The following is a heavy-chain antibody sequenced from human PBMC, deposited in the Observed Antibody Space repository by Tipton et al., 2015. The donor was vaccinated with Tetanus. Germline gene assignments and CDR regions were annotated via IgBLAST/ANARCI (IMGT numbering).Heavy chain of an antibody. V-gene: IGHV1-69*01. CDR1: GGTFSNYV. D-gene: IGHD3-3*01. J-gene: IGHJ4*01. CDR2: FSPIFRGP. CDR3: ARDSSQGLIDFWSGFHDQIDY. Sequence: QSGPEVKKPGSSVKVSCKSSGGTFSNYVFNWVRLAPGQGLEWMGGFSPIFRGPNYAQKFQARVTIRADESTSTAYMELRSLTSADTAVYYCARDSSQGLIDFWSGFHDQIDYWGHGTLVTVSS.